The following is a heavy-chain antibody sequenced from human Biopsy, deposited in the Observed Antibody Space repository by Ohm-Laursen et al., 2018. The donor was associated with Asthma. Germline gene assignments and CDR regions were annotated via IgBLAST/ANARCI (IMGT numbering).Heavy chain of an antibody. CDR3: AKRRGYSDLTDFDH. D-gene: IGHD3-3*01. Sequence: LSLTCAASGFVFRSHAMHWVRQAPGKGLEWVAVVSYDGDVAHYADSMKGRFTISRDNAKSTLYLQTNRLRTDDTAVYYCAKRRGYSDLTDFDHWGQGTLVTVSS. CDR2: VSYDGDVA. J-gene: IGHJ4*02. V-gene: IGHV3-30*18. CDR1: GFVFRSHA.